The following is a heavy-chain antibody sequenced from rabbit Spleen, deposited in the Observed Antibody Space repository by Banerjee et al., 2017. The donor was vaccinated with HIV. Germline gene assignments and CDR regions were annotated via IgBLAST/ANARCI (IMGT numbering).Heavy chain of an antibody. D-gene: IGHD1-1*01. Sequence: QEQVEESGGGLVKPEGSLTLTCKASGFSFSDRDVMCWVRQAPGKGLEWIACINTATGKAVYASWAKGRFTISKTSSTTVTLQMTSLTAADTATYFCARDLTGVIGWKFKLWGQGTLVTVS. CDR3: ARDLTGVIGWKFKL. CDR1: GFSFSDRDV. J-gene: IGHJ4*01. V-gene: IGHV1S45*01. CDR2: INTATGKA.